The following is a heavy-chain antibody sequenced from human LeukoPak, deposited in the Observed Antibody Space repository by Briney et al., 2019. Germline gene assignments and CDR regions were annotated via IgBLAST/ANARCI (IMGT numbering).Heavy chain of an antibody. Sequence: VASVKVSCKASGYTFTGYYMHWVRQAPGQGLEWMGWISAYNGNTNYAQKLQGRVTMTTDTSTSTAYMELRSLRSDDTAVYYCARDNRGMATIPGGYWGQGTLVTVSS. CDR1: GYTFTGYY. D-gene: IGHD5-24*01. J-gene: IGHJ4*02. CDR3: ARDNRGMATIPGGY. CDR2: ISAYNGNT. V-gene: IGHV1-18*04.